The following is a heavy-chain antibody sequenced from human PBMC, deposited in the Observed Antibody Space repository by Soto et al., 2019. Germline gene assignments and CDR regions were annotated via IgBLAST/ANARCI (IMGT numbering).Heavy chain of an antibody. Sequence: VQLLESGGGLVQPGGSLRLSCAASGFTFSSYGMHWVRQAPGKGLEWVAVISYDGSNKYYADSVKGRFTISRDNSKNTLYLQMNSLRAEDTAVYYCAKDLEFGYNWMGGSDYWGQGTLVTVSS. V-gene: IGHV3-30*18. D-gene: IGHD5-12*01. J-gene: IGHJ4*02. CDR3: AKDLEFGYNWMGGSDY. CDR1: GFTFSSYG. CDR2: ISYDGSNK.